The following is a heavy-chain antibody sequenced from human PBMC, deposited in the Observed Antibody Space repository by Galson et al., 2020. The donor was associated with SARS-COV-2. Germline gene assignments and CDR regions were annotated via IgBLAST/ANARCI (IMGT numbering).Heavy chain of an antibody. D-gene: IGHD3-9*01. CDR2: ISAYNGNT. Sequence: GESLKLSCKASGYTFTSYGISWVRQAPGQGLEGMGWISAYNGNTNYAPKLQGRVTMTTDTSTSTAYMELRSLRSDDTAVYYCARAAVLRYFDWLFRSDYYYYYGMDVWGQGTTVTVSS. CDR1: GYTFTSYG. CDR3: ARAAVLRYFDWLFRSDYYYYYGMDV. J-gene: IGHJ6*02. V-gene: IGHV1-18*01.